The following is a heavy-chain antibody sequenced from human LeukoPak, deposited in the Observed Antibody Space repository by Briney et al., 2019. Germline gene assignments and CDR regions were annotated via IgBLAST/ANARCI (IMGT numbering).Heavy chain of an antibody. V-gene: IGHV3-11*01. Sequence: GGSLRLSCAASGFTFSDYYMSWIRQAPGKGLEWVSYISSSGSTIYYADSVKGRFTISRDNAKNSLYLQMNSLRAEDTAVYYCAKGGYYYDSSGYYGLLDYWGQGALVTVSS. CDR1: GFTFSDYY. J-gene: IGHJ4*02. CDR3: AKGGYYYDSSGYYGLLDY. CDR2: ISSSGSTI. D-gene: IGHD3-22*01.